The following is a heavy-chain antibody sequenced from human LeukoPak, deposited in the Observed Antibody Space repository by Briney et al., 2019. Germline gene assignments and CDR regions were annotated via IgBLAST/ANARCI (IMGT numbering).Heavy chain of an antibody. J-gene: IGHJ4*02. CDR1: GYSFTSYW. D-gene: IGHD2-15*01. Sequence: GESLKISCKGSGYSFTSYWIGWVRQMPGKGLEWMGIIYPGDSDTRYSPSFQGQVTISADKSITTAYLQWSSLKASDTAMYYCARHRVGCSGGSCFDYFDYWGQGTLVTVSS. V-gene: IGHV5-51*01. CDR2: IYPGDSDT. CDR3: ARHRVGCSGGSCFDYFDY.